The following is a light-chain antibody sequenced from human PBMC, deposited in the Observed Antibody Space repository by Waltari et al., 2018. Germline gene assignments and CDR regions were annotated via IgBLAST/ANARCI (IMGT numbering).Light chain of an antibody. CDR3: CSYAGANTYV. CDR2: EVS. J-gene: IGLJ1*01. Sequence: QSALTQPASVSGSPGQATTVSCTGTSSDVGRYNLVSWYQHHPPKAPKLMIYEVSKRPPGVSNRFSGSKSGNTASLTISGLQPEDEADYYCCSYAGANTYVFGSGTKVTVL. CDR1: SSDVGRYNL. V-gene: IGLV2-23*02.